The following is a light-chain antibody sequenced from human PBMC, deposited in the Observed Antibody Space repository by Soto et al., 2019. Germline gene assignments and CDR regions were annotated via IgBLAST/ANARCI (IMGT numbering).Light chain of an antibody. CDR3: QQYNNWPPLT. Sequence: EIVMTQSPATLSVSRGERATLSCRASQSVSSNLAGYQQKPGQAPRLLIYGASTRATGIPARFSGSGSGTEFTLTISSLQSEDFAVYYCQQYNNWPPLTFGGGTKVEIK. J-gene: IGKJ4*01. V-gene: IGKV3-15*01. CDR1: QSVSSN. CDR2: GAS.